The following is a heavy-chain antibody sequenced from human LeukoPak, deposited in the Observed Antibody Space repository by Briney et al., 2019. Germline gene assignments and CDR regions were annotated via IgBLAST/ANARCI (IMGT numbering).Heavy chain of an antibody. CDR3: ARVGIAAVDPLDYFDY. CDR1: GGSIGPYY. CDR2: ICTTGTA. J-gene: IGHJ4*02. D-gene: IGHD6-13*01. Sequence: SETLSLTCIISGGSIGPYYWSWIRQAAGKGPEWIGRICTTGTADYNPSLKGRVFLSVDTSKNQFSLKLRSVTAADTAVYYCARVGIAAVDPLDYFDYWGQGTLVTVSS. V-gene: IGHV4-4*07.